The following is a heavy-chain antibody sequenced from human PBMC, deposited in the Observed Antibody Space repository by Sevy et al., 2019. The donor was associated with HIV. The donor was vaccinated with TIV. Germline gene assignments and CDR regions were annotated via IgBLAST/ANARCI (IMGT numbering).Heavy chain of an antibody. V-gene: IGHV1-18*01. CDR3: AKGAHPQRSNSWYDY. D-gene: IGHD6-13*01. J-gene: IGHJ4*02. Sequence: ASVKVSCKASGYTFSSYGISWVRQAPGQGLEWMGRINTYDGNTKYAQKVQGRVALTTDTSTGTAYMEVGSLRSDDTAVYYCAKGAHPQRSNSWYDYWGQGTLVTVSS. CDR1: GYTFSSYG. CDR2: INTYDGNT.